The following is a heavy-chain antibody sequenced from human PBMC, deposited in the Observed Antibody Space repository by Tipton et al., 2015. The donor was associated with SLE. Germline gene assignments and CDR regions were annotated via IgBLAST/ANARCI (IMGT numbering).Heavy chain of an antibody. V-gene: IGHV7-4-1*02. CDR3: ARDRPYYDILTGIWYFDL. Sequence: QSGAEVKKPGASVKVSCKASGYTFTSYGISWVRQAPGQGLEWMGWINTNTGNPTYAQGFTGRFVFSLDTSVSTAYLQISSLKAEDTAVYYCARDRPYYDILTGIWYFDLWGRGTLVTVSS. J-gene: IGHJ2*01. CDR1: GYTFTSYG. D-gene: IGHD3-9*01. CDR2: INTNTGNP.